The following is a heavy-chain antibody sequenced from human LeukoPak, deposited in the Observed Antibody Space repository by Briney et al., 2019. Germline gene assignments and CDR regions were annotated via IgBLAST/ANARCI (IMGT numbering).Heavy chain of an antibody. D-gene: IGHD6-13*01. CDR1: GFTVSSNY. CDR2: INSGDST. CDR3: ARVYSIAANYCDY. V-gene: IGHV3-53*01. Sequence: GGSLRLSCAASGFTVSSNYMSWVRQAPGKGLEWVSVINSGDSTYYADSVKGRFTISRDNSKNTLYLQMNSLRAEDTAVYYCARVYSIAANYCDYWGQGTLVTVSS. J-gene: IGHJ4*02.